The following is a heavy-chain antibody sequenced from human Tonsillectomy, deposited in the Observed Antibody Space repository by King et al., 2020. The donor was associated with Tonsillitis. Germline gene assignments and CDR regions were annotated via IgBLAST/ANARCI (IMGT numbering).Heavy chain of an antibody. Sequence: VQLVESGGGVVQPGRSLRLSCAASLFPFCSFGMHWVRQAPGKGLEWGAVIWADGSNKYYAGSVKGRFTISRDNSKKTVYLQMNSLRAEDTAVYYCARDTSGTHFDYWGQGTLVTVSS. CDR1: LFPFCSFG. D-gene: IGHD1-1*01. CDR3: ARDTSGTHFDY. CDR2: IWADGSNK. J-gene: IGHJ4*02. V-gene: IGHV3-33*01.